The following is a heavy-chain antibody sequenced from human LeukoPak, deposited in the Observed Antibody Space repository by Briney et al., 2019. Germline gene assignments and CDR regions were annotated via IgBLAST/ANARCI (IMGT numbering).Heavy chain of an antibody. CDR2: IKQDGSEK. D-gene: IGHD2-15*01. V-gene: IGHV3-7*03. Sequence: PGGSLRLSCAASGFTFSSYWMSWVRQAPGKGLEWVANIKQDGSEKYYVDSVKGRFTISRDNAKNSLYLQMNSLIVEDTAIYYCAKDSAAPRFDPWGQGTLVTVSS. CDR1: GFTFSSYW. J-gene: IGHJ5*02. CDR3: AKDSAAPRFDP.